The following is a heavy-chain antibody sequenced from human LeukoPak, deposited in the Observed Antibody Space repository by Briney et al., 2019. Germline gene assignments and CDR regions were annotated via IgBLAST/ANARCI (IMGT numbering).Heavy chain of an antibody. J-gene: IGHJ4*02. CDR1: GFTFSSYS. CDR2: ISSSRYI. V-gene: IGHV3-21*01. D-gene: IGHD2-15*01. CDR3: ARGRGLFDY. Sequence: GGSLRLSCAASGFTFSSYSMNWVRQAPGKGLEWVSSISSSRYIYYADSVKGRFTISRDNAKNSLYLQMNSLRAEDTAVYYCARGRGLFDYWGQGTLVTVSS.